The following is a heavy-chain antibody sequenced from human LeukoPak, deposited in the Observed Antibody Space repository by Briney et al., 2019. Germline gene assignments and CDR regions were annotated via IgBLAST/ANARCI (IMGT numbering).Heavy chain of an antibody. CDR3: ARDSPVTPIYYYGLDV. J-gene: IGHJ6*02. V-gene: IGHV4-30-4*01. CDR2: IYYTGTT. Sequence: PSQTLSLTCTVSGGSISSGDYYWSWIRQPPGKGLEWIGDIYYTGTTCYNPSLKSRVSMSVDRSKSQFSLRLSSVAAADTAVYYCARDSPVTPIYYYGLDVWGQGTTVTVSS. CDR1: GGSISSGDYY. D-gene: IGHD4-17*01.